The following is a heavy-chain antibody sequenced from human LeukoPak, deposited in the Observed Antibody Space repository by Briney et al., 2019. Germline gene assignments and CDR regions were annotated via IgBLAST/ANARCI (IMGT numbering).Heavy chain of an antibody. D-gene: IGHD6-19*01. CDR3: AKDRVDSSGLYYFDY. CDR2: IGISSNKI. CDR1: GFTLRSYT. J-gene: IGHJ4*02. Sequence: GGSLRLSCAASGFTLRSYTMNWVRQAPGKGLEWVSSIGISSNKIYYADSVKGRFIISRDNAKNSVYLQMNSLRAEDTAVYYCAKDRVDSSGLYYFDYWGQGTLVTVSS. V-gene: IGHV3-21*01.